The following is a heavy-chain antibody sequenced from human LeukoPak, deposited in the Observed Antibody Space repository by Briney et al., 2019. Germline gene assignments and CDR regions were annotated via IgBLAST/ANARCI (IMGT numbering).Heavy chain of an antibody. V-gene: IGHV3-7*05. CDR1: GFTFSSYW. Sequence: GGSLRLSCAVSGFTFSSYWMSWVRQVPGKGLEWVANIKEDGSEKNYVDSVKGRFTISRDNAKNSLYLQMISLRAEDTAVYYCAKYFRADSGNYYRSFDYWGQGTLVTVSS. J-gene: IGHJ4*02. CDR3: AKYFRADSGNYYRSFDY. CDR2: IKEDGSEK. D-gene: IGHD1-26*01.